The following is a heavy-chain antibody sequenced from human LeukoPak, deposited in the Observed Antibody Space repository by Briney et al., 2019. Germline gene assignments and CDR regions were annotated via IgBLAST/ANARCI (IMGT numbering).Heavy chain of an antibody. J-gene: IGHJ4*02. Sequence: PSETLSLTCTVSVGSISSSSYYWVCLRHPPGKGLEWIATNHYSGSTYYNPSLKSRVTISVDTSKIQSSLKLSSVTAADTAMYYCARYWGPYDNSGAYFDYWGQGTLVTVSS. CDR1: VGSISSSSYY. V-gene: IGHV4-39*01. CDR2: NHYSGST. CDR3: ARYWGPYDNSGAYFDY. D-gene: IGHD3-22*01.